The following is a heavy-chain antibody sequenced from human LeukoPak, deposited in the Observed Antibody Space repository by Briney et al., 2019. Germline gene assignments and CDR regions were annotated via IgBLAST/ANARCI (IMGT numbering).Heavy chain of an antibody. CDR3: ARIACSGGSCYPQNAFDI. Sequence: ASVKVSCKASGYTFTSYGISWVRQAPGQGLEWMGWISAYNGNTNYAQKLQGRVTMTTDTSTSTAYMELRSLRSGDTAVYYCARIACSGGSCYPQNAFDIWGQGTMVTVSS. D-gene: IGHD2-15*01. V-gene: IGHV1-18*01. J-gene: IGHJ3*02. CDR1: GYTFTSYG. CDR2: ISAYNGNT.